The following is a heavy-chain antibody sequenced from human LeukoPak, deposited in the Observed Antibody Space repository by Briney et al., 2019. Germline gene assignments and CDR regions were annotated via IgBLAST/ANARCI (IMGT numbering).Heavy chain of an antibody. Sequence: PSETLSLTCTVSGGSISSSSYYWGWIRQPPGKGLEWIGSIYYSGSTYCNPSLKSRVTISVDTSKNQFSLKLSSVTAADTTVYYCARHPSITIFGVVIPNYYYYYMDVWGKGTTVTVS. CDR2: IYYSGST. CDR1: GGSISSSSYY. V-gene: IGHV4-39*01. D-gene: IGHD3-3*01. CDR3: ARHPSITIFGVVIPNYYYYYMDV. J-gene: IGHJ6*03.